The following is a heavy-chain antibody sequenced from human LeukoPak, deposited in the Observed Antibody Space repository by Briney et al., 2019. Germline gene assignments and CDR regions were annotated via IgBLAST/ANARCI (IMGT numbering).Heavy chain of an antibody. J-gene: IGHJ3*02. CDR3: ARGGRTAGDAFDI. D-gene: IGHD6-13*01. V-gene: IGHV1-18*01. CDR2: ISAYSGDT. CDR1: GYTFTSYG. Sequence: ASVKVSCKASGYTFTSYGITCVRQAPGQGLEWMGWISAYSGDTAYAQKLLGRVTMTTDTSTSTVYLELRSLRSDDTAVYYCARGGRTAGDAFDIWGQGTMVTVSS.